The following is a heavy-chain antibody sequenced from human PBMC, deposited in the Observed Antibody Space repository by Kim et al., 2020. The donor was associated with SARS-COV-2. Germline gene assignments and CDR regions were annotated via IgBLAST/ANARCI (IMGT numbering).Heavy chain of an antibody. Sequence: GESLKISCKGSGYSFTSYWIGWVRQMPGKGLEWMGIIYPGDSDTRYSPSFQGQVTISADKSISTAYLQWSSLKASDTAMYYCARAARPTVTKVPFNYWGQGTLVTVSS. V-gene: IGHV5-51*01. CDR1: GYSFTSYW. CDR3: ARAARPTVTKVPFNY. D-gene: IGHD4-17*01. J-gene: IGHJ4*02. CDR2: IYPGDSDT.